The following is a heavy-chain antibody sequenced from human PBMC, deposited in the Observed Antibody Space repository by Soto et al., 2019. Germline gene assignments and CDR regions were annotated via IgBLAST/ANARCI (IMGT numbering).Heavy chain of an antibody. V-gene: IGHV3-7*01. CDR3: ARVWNDGRIDY. CDR2: INQDGSAK. D-gene: IGHD1-1*01. Sequence: QPGGALRLSCADSGFTFRSYWMSWVRQAPGKGLEWVANINQDGSAKFYMDSMKGRFTISRDNAENSLYLQMNSLRAEDTAVYYCARVWNDGRIDYWGQGTLVTVSS. J-gene: IGHJ4*02. CDR1: GFTFRSYW.